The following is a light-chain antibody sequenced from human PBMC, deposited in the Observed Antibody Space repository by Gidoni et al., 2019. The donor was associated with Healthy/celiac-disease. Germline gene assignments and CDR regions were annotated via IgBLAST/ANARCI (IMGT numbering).Light chain of an antibody. CDR2: GAS. Sequence: EIVLTQSPGTLSLSPGERATLSCRARQSVSSSYLAWYQQKPGQAPRLLIYGASSRATGIPDRFSGSGSGTDFTLTISRLEPEDFAVYYCQQYGSSLAVTFGGGTKVEIK. CDR1: QSVSSSY. V-gene: IGKV3-20*01. J-gene: IGKJ4*01. CDR3: QQYGSSLAVT.